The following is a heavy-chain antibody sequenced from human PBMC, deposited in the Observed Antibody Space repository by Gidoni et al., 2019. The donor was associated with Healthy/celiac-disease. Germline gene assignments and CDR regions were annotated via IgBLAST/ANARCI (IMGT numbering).Heavy chain of an antibody. D-gene: IGHD1-1*01. CDR2: ISSSSSPI. J-gene: IGHJ5*02. CDR1: GFTFSSYS. V-gene: IGHV3-48*02. CDR3: ARDTRMRIGWFDP. Sequence: DVQLVESGGGLVQPGGSLRLSCAASGFTFSSYSMNWVRQAPGKGLDWVSYISSSSSPIYYADSVKGRFTISRDNAKNSLYLQMNSLRDEDTAVYYCARDTRMRIGWFDPWGQGTLVTVSS.